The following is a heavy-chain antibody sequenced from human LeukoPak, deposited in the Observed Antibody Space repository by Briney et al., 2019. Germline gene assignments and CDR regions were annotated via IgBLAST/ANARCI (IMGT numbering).Heavy chain of an antibody. V-gene: IGHV3-15*01. Sequence: PGGSLRLSCAASGFTFSNAWMSWIRQAPGKGLEWVGRIKSKTDGGTTDYAAPVKGRFTISRDDSKNTLYLQMNSLKTEDTAVYYCTTDGVLWFGALIWGQGTMVTVSS. CDR3: TTDGVLWFGALI. D-gene: IGHD3-10*01. CDR1: GFTFSNAW. J-gene: IGHJ3*02. CDR2: IKSKTDGGTT.